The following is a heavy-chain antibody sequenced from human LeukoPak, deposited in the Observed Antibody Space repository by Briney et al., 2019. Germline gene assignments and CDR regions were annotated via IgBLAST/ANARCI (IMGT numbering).Heavy chain of an antibody. CDR1: GFTFSGHV. V-gene: IGHV3-30*04. D-gene: IGHD1-14*01. Sequence: GGSLRLSCAVSGFTFSGHVMHWVRQAPGKGLEWVATISYDGSSRYYADSVKGPFTISRDNSKNTLYLQMHSLRPEDTAIYYCATTGSFVFDYWGQGTLVTVSS. J-gene: IGHJ4*02. CDR3: ATTGSFVFDY. CDR2: ISYDGSSR.